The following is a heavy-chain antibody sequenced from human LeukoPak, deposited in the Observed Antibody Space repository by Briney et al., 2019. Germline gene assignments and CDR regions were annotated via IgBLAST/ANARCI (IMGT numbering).Heavy chain of an antibody. CDR3: XXXXXRWLQFGYYYGMDV. J-gene: IGHJ6*02. V-gene: IGHV4-59*01. CDR1: GGSISSYY. CDR2: IYYSGST. Sequence: SETLSLTCTVSGGSISSYYWSWIRQPPGKGLEWIGYIYYSGSTNYNPSLKSRVTISVDTSKNQFSLKLSSVTAADTAVYYCXXXXXRWLQFGYYYGMDVWGQGTTVTVSS. D-gene: IGHD5-24*01.